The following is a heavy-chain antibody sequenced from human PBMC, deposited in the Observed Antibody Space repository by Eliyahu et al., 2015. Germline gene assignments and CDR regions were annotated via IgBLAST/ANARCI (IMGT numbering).Heavy chain of an antibody. D-gene: IGHD2-15*01. Sequence: QVTLKESGPVLVKPTETLTLTCTVSGFSLSNARMGVSWIRQPPGKALEWLAHIFSNDEKSYSTSLKSRLTISKDTSKSQVVLTMTNMDPVDTATYYCARGDIDCSGGSCNANWFDPWGQGTLVTVSS. CDR1: GFSLSNARMG. CDR3: ARGDIDCSGGSCNANWFDP. CDR2: IFSNDEK. J-gene: IGHJ5*02. V-gene: IGHV2-26*01.